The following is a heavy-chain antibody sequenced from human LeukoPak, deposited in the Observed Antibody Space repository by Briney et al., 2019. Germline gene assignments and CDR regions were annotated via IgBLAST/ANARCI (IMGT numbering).Heavy chain of an antibody. D-gene: IGHD3-10*01. Sequence: GGSLRLSCAASGFTFSSYAMSWVRQAPGKGLEWVSAISGSGGSTYYADSVKGRFTISRDNSKNTLYLQMNSLRAEDTAVYYCAKAYYYGSGSYYGPGYFQHWGQGTLVTVSS. CDR2: ISGSGGST. V-gene: IGHV3-23*01. J-gene: IGHJ1*01. CDR3: AKAYYYGSGSYYGPGYFQH. CDR1: GFTFSSYA.